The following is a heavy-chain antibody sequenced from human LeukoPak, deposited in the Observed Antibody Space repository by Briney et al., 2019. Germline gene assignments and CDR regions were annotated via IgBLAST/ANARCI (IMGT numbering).Heavy chain of an antibody. CDR2: ISWNTNNI. D-gene: IGHD4-17*01. CDR1: GYSFADYA. CDR3: AKAPGVTTGWFDP. V-gene: IGHV3-9*01. Sequence: GGSLRLSCAASGYSFADYAMHWVRQAPGKGLEWVSGISWNTNNIGYADSVKGRFTISRDNTKNSLYLQMNSLRVEDTALYYCAKAPGVTTGWFDPWGQGTLVTVSS. J-gene: IGHJ5*02.